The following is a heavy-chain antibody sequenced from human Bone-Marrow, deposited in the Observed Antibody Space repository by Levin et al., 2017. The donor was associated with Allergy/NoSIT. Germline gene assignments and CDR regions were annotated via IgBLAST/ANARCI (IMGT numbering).Heavy chain of an antibody. Sequence: PSETLSLTCTVSGGSISSGNYYWSWIRQPAGERLEWIGRIYTSGSTNYNPSLKSRVTISLDTSKNQFSLKLTSVTAADPAVYYCERVGHVRESSGTSWYSFSYSYMDVWGKGTTVTVSS. V-gene: IGHV4-61*02. CDR2: IYTSGST. D-gene: IGHD2-2*02. CDR3: ERVGHVRESSGTSWYSFSYSYMDV. J-gene: IGHJ6*03. CDR1: GGSISSGNYY.